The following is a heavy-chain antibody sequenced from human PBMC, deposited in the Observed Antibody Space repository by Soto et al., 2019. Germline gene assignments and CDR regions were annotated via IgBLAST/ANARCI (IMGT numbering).Heavy chain of an antibody. V-gene: IGHV4-34*01. J-gene: IGHJ4*02. D-gene: IGHD3-16*01. CDR1: GGSFNDYY. CDR3: ARRWGDYFDY. Sequence: SETLSLTCAVYGGSFNDYYWSWIRQPPGKGLEWIGEINHTGHTNYNPSLKSRVTISVDTSKNQFSLKLSSVTAADTAVYYCARRWGDYFDYWGQGTLVTVSS. CDR2: INHTGHT.